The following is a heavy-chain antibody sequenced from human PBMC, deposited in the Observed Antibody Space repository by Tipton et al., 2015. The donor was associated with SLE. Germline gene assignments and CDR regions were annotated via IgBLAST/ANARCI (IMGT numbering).Heavy chain of an antibody. CDR3: ARPRGRIIAPDYFDS. CDR1: GGSIGSSYY. Sequence: TLSLTCTVSGGSIGSSYYWAWIRQPPGKGLDWIGTIYYSGNTYYSPSLQSRVTMFIDASKNQFSLKMNSVSAADTAVYYCARPRGRIIAPDYFDSWSQGTLVTVSS. J-gene: IGHJ4*02. CDR2: IYYSGNT. V-gene: IGHV4-39*01. D-gene: IGHD6-13*01.